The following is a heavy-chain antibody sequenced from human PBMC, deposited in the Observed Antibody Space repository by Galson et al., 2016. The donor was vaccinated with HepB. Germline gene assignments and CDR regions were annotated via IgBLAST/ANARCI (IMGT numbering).Heavy chain of an antibody. CDR2: IFHSGRV. CDR1: GGSISRGDYF. CDR3: ARQYWGGPSDY. Sequence: TLSLTCTVSGGSISRGDYFWSWIRQHPGQGLEWIGQIFHSGRVNYTPSLASRVTISIDTSKNHFSLRLTSVTDADTALYYCARQYWGGPSDYWGQGTLVIVSS. D-gene: IGHD2/OR15-2a*01. V-gene: IGHV4-31*03. J-gene: IGHJ4*02.